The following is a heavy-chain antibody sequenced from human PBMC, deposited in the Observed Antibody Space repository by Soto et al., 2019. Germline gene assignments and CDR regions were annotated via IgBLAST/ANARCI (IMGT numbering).Heavy chain of an antibody. CDR2: ISAYNGNT. V-gene: IGHV1-18*04. J-gene: IGHJ6*02. CDR1: GYTFTSYG. CDR3: ARAGARYNIVVVVAATPEYYYYGMDV. D-gene: IGHD2-15*01. Sequence: ASVKVSCKASGYTFTSYGMSWVRQAPGEGLEGMGWISAYNGNTNYAQKLQGRVTMTTDTSTSTAYMELRSLRSDDTAVYYCARAGARYNIVVVVAATPEYYYYGMDVWGQGTPVTVS.